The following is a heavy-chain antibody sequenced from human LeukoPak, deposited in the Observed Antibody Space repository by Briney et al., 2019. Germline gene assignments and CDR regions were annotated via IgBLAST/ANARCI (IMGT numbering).Heavy chain of an antibody. V-gene: IGHV3-30*02. J-gene: IGHJ4*02. CDR1: GFTFSSYG. CDR3: AKSSDGLRYFDWLPIDY. CDR2: IRYDGSNK. D-gene: IGHD3-9*01. Sequence: GGSLRLSCAASGFTFSSYGMHWVRQAPGKGLEGVAFIRYDGSNKYYADSVKGRFTISRDNSKNTLYLQMNSLRAEDTAVYYCAKSSDGLRYFDWLPIDYWGQGTLVTVSS.